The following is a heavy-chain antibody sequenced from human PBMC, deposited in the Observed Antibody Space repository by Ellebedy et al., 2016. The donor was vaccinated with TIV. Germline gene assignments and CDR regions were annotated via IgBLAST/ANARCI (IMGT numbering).Heavy chain of an antibody. CDR3: ARPIAVAGTGYYYGMDV. V-gene: IGHV3-30*03. D-gene: IGHD6-19*01. J-gene: IGHJ6*02. CDR1: GFTFSSYG. Sequence: GESLKISXAASGFTFSSYGMHWVRQAPGKGLEWVAVISYDGSNKYYADSVKGRFTISRDNSKNTLYLQMSSLRSEDTAVYYCARPIAVAGTGYYYGMDVWGQGTTVTVSS. CDR2: ISYDGSNK.